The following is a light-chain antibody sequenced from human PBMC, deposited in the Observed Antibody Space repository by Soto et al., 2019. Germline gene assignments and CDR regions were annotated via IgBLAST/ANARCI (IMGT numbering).Light chain of an antibody. CDR3: QQYSSSPRT. CDR2: GAS. V-gene: IGKV3-20*01. Sequence: EIVLTQSPGTLSLSPGDRATLSCRASQSVSSTYLAWYQQKPGQAPRLLIYGASSRATAIPDRFSGSGSGTDFTLTISRLEPEDFAVYYCQQYSSSPRTFDQGTKLEIK. CDR1: QSVSSTY. J-gene: IGKJ2*01.